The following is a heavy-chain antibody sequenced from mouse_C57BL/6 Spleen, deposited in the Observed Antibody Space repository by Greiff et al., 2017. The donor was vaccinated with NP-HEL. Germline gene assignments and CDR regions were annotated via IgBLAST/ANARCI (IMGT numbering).Heavy chain of an antibody. CDR2: ISSGGSYT. CDR1: GFTFSSYG. J-gene: IGHJ2*01. CDR3: ARHERGNYDY. D-gene: IGHD2-1*01. Sequence: EVQVVESGGDLVKPGGSLKLSCAASGFTFSSYGMSWVRQTPDKRLEWVATISSGGSYTYYPDSVKGRFTISRDNAKNTLYLQMSSLKSEDTAMYYCARHERGNYDYWGQGTTLTVSS. V-gene: IGHV5-6*01.